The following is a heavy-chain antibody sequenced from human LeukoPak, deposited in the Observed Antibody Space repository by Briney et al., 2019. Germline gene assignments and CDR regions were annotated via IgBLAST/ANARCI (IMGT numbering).Heavy chain of an antibody. Sequence: PGRSLRLSCAASGFTFSSYGMHWVRQAPGKGLEWVAVISYDGSNKYYADSVKGRFTISRDNSKNTLYLQMNSLRAGDTAVYYCAKEVSGLLDYWGQGTLVTVSS. J-gene: IGHJ4*02. CDR1: GFTFSSYG. D-gene: IGHD6-19*01. CDR3: AKEVSGLLDY. CDR2: ISYDGSNK. V-gene: IGHV3-30*18.